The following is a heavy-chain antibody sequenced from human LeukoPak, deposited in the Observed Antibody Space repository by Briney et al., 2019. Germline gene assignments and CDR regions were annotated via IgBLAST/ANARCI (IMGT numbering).Heavy chain of an antibody. V-gene: IGHV3-23*01. J-gene: IGHJ3*02. D-gene: IGHD4-17*01. CDR3: ARDPNGDYIGTFDM. CDR1: GSPFSNYA. Sequence: GGSLRLSCVASGSPFSNYAMSWVRQAPGKGLECVSVISGDGGTTYYTDFVKGRFTISRDNSKNTLYLQMNSLRVEDTAMYFCARDPNGDYIGTFDMWGRGTMVSVSS. CDR2: ISGDGGTT.